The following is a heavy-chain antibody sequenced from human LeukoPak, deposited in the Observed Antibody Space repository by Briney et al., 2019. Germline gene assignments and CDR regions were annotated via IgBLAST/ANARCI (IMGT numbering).Heavy chain of an antibody. CDR3: ARDVTPSVKTTVVTGNDAFDI. CDR1: GGTFSSYA. Sequence: SVKVSCTASGGTFSSYAISWVRQAPGQGLEWVGGIIPIFGTANYAQKFQGRVTITADKSKSTAYMELNSLRAEDTAVYYCARDVTPSVKTTVVTGNDAFDIWGQGTMVTVSS. D-gene: IGHD4-23*01. CDR2: IIPIFGTA. V-gene: IGHV1-69*06. J-gene: IGHJ3*02.